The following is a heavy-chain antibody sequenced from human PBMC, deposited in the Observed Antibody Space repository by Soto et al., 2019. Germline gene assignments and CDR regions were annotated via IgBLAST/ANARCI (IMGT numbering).Heavy chain of an antibody. Sequence: EVQLVESGGGLVKPGGSLRLSCAASGFTFSSYSMNWVRQAPGKGLEWVSSISSSSSYIYYADSVKGRFTISRDNAKNPRYLQMNSLRAEDTAVYYCARDPVEYSSGNWFDPWGQGTLVTVSS. CDR3: ARDPVEYSSGNWFDP. J-gene: IGHJ5*02. CDR1: GFTFSSYS. CDR2: ISSSSSYI. V-gene: IGHV3-21*01. D-gene: IGHD6-19*01.